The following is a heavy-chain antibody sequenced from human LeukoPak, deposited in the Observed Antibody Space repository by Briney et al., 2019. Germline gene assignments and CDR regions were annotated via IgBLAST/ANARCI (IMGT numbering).Heavy chain of an antibody. CDR3: ARGGTGYAFDI. D-gene: IGHD3-16*01. Sequence: SVKVSCTASGGTFSSYAISWVRQAPGQGLEWMGRIIPILGIANYAQKFQGRVTITADKSTGTAYMELSSLRSEDTAVYYCARGGTGYAFDIWGQGTMVTVSS. CDR2: IIPILGIA. J-gene: IGHJ3*02. V-gene: IGHV1-69*04. CDR1: GGTFSSYA.